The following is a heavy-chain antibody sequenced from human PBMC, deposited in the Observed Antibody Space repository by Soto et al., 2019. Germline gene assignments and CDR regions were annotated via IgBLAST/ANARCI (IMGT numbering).Heavy chain of an antibody. V-gene: IGHV1-24*01. CDR3: AADRKIVGTIGAFDF. Sequence: ASVKVSCKVLENTLTELTIDWLRQAPGKGLEWMGRSAPEEGEPIYPQKFQGRVSMTEDPSTDTAYMGLTSLRSEDTAVYFCAADRKIVGTIGAFDFWGQGTLVTVSS. J-gene: IGHJ4*02. CDR1: ENTLTELT. CDR2: SAPEEGEP. D-gene: IGHD1-26*01.